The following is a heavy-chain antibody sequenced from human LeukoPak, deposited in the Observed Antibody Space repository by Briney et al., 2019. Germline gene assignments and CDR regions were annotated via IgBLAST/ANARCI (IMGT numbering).Heavy chain of an antibody. Sequence: GASVTVSCKVSGYTLTELSMHWVRQAPGKGLEWMGGFDPEDGETIYAQKFQGRVTMTEDTSTDTAYVELSRLRSEDTAVYYCATPDYDFWSGLRRYYYYGMDVWGQGTTVTVSS. J-gene: IGHJ6*02. D-gene: IGHD3-3*01. V-gene: IGHV1-24*01. CDR3: ATPDYDFWSGLRRYYYYGMDV. CDR2: FDPEDGET. CDR1: GYTLTELS.